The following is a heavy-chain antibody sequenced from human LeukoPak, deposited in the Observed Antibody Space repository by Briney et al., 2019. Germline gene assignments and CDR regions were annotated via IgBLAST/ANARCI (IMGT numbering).Heavy chain of an antibody. CDR3: ARTDTSSGWYYFDY. Sequence: PSETLSLTCTVSGGSISSYYWSWIRQPAGKGLEWIGRIYTSGSTNYNPSLKSRVTMSVDTSKNQFSLKLSSVTAADTAVYYCARTDTSSGWYYFDYWGQGTLVTVSS. CDR1: GGSISSYY. D-gene: IGHD6-19*01. CDR2: IYTSGST. J-gene: IGHJ4*02. V-gene: IGHV4-4*07.